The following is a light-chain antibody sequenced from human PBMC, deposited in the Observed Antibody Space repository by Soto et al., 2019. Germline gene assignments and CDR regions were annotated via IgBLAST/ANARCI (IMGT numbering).Light chain of an antibody. J-gene: IGKJ5*01. CDR2: NAS. Sequence: IQMTQAPSSLSGTLQARVTLTCRASRTISSWLAWYQQKPGKAPKLLIYNASTLKSGVPSRFSGSGSGTELTISISSLQPDDFETYYCQQYNSYPSTFGQGTQLDIK. CDR1: RTISSW. CDR3: QQYNSYPST. V-gene: IGKV1-5*03.